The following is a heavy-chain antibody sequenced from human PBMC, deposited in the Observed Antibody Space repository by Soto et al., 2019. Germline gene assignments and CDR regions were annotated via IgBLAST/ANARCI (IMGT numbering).Heavy chain of an antibody. V-gene: IGHV4-4*02. CDR2: IYHSGSP. CDR3: ARDVGYHYDGSPSGQFDF. CDR1: GNSISSTNW. Sequence: SETLSLTCAVSGNSISSTNWLSWVRQSPGKGLEWIGEIYHSGSPNYNPSLKSRVTISVDKSKSQFSLRLSSVTAADTAVYYCARDVGYHYDGSPSGQFDFWGQGTQVTVSS. D-gene: IGHD3-22*01. J-gene: IGHJ4*02.